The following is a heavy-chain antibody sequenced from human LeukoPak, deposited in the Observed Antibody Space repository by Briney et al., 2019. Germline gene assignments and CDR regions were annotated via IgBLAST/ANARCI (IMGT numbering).Heavy chain of an antibody. J-gene: IGHJ4*02. V-gene: IGHV3-64*01. CDR3: ARGYSSGWLKGYYFDY. Sequence: PGGSLRLSCAASGFTFSSYAMHWVRQAPGKGLEYVSAISSNGGSTYYANSVKGRFTISRDNSRNTLYLQMGSLRAEDMAVYYCARGYSSGWLKGYYFDYWGQGTLVTVSS. CDR1: GFTFSSYA. D-gene: IGHD6-19*01. CDR2: ISSNGGST.